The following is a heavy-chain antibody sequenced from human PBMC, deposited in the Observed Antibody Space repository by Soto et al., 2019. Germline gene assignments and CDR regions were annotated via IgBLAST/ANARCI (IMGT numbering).Heavy chain of an antibody. CDR3: ARAPLVDWDYYYYMDV. D-gene: IGHD3-9*01. V-gene: IGHV4-59*01. CDR2: IYYSGST. J-gene: IGHJ6*03. CDR1: GGSISSYY. Sequence: SETLSLTCTVSGGSISSYYWSWIRQPPGKGLKWIGYIYYSGSTNYNPSLKSRVTISVDTSKNQFSLKLSSVTAADTAVYYCARAPLVDWDYYYYMDVWGKGTTVTVSS.